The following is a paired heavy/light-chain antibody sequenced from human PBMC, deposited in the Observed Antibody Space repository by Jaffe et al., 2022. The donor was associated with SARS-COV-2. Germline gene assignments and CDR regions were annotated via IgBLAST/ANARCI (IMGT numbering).Light chain of an antibody. V-gene: IGKV2-28*01. CDR1: QSLLHRNGDNY. Sequence: DIVMTQSPRSLSVTPGEPASISCRSSQSLLHRNGDNYLDWYLQKPGQSPQLLIYLGSHRASGVPDRFSGSGSGTDFTLKISRVEAEDVGVYYCMQALQTLITFGQGTRLEIK. J-gene: IGKJ5*01. CDR2: LGS. CDR3: MQALQTLIT.
Heavy chain of an antibody. J-gene: IGHJ5*02. CDR2: IIPIFGTT. Sequence: QVQLVQSGAEVKKPGSSVNVSCRASGDTFTNYAVTWVRQAPGQGLEWMGGIIPIFGTTNYAQKFQDRVTITADESTSTAYMELRGLKSDDTAIYYCARVNAFNYGFTLYWFDPWGQGTLVTVSS. CDR1: GDTFTNYA. D-gene: IGHD3-16*01. V-gene: IGHV1-69*01. CDR3: ARVNAFNYGFTLYWFDP.